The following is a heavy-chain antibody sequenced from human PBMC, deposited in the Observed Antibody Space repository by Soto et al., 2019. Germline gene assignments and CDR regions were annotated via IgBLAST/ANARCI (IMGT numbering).Heavy chain of an antibody. CDR3: AREGYPSSDYYGMDV. CDR2: INPNSGGT. V-gene: IGHV1-2*02. Sequence: ASVKVSCKASGYTFTGYYMHWVRQAPGQGLEWMGWINPNSGGTNYAQKFQGRVTMTRGTSISTAYMELSRLRSDDTAVYYCAREGYPSSDYYGMDVWGQGTTVTVSS. D-gene: IGHD5-12*01. CDR1: GYTFTGYY. J-gene: IGHJ6*02.